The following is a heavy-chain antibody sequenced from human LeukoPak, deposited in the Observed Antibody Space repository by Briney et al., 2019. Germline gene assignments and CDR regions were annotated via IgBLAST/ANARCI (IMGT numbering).Heavy chain of an antibody. V-gene: IGHV4-38-2*02. J-gene: IGHJ4*02. CDR1: GYSISSGYY. CDR3: ASWGATHHYFDY. CDR2: IYHSGST. Sequence: SETLSLTCTVSGYSISSGYYWGWIRQPPGEGLEWIGSIYHSGSTYYNPSLKSRGTILVDTSKNQFSLKLNSVTAADTAVYYCASWGATHHYFDYWGQGTLVTVSS. D-gene: IGHD1-26*01.